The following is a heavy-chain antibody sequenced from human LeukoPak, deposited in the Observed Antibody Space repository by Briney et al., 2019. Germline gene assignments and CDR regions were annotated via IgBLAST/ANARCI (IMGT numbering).Heavy chain of an antibody. Sequence: GGSLRLSCAASGFTFSGHAMHWVRQTPGKGLEWVAVIGHDAVNKFYADTVKGRFTISRDNSKNTLYLQMNSLRAEDTAVYYCAKSGYGDYTFDYWGQGTLVTVSS. D-gene: IGHD4-17*01. V-gene: IGHV3-30*18. CDR1: GFTFSGHA. J-gene: IGHJ4*02. CDR3: AKSGYGDYTFDY. CDR2: IGHDAVNK.